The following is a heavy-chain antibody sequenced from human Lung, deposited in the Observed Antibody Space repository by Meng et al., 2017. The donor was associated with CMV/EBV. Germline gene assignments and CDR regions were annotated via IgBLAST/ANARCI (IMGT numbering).Heavy chain of an antibody. V-gene: IGHV4-34*01. J-gene: IGHJ4*02. Sequence: SPXXXLTXAVHGESFSGYSWSWIRQPPGKGLEWIGEISHSGITNYNPSLKSRVTISLDTSKNQFSLKLNSVAAADTAVFYCARTLPPARGHRLDYWGQGTXVTVDS. CDR1: GESFSGYS. CDR2: ISHSGIT. CDR3: ARTLPPARGHRLDY. D-gene: IGHD1-14*01.